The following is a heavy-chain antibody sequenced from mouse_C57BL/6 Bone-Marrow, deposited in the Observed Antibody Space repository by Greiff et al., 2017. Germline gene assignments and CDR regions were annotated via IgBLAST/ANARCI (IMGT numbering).Heavy chain of an antibody. V-gene: IGHV1-69*01. CDR3: ALLGPWFAY. CDR2: IGPSDSYT. CDR1: GYTFTSYW. J-gene: IGHJ3*01. Sequence: QVQLQQPGAELVMPGASVKLSCKASGYTFTSYWMHWVKQRPGQGLEWIGEIGPSDSYTNYNQKFKGKSTLTVDKSSSTAYMQLSSLTSEDSAVXYCALLGPWFAYWGQGTLVTVSA. D-gene: IGHD2-10*01.